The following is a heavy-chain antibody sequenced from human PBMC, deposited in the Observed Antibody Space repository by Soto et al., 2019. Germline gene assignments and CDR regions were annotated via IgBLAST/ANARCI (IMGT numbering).Heavy chain of an antibody. V-gene: IGHV4-59*01. J-gene: IGHJ4*02. CDR1: GGSISSYY. Sequence: SETLSLTCTVSGGSISSYYWSLIRQPPGKGLEWIGYIYYSGSTNYNPSLKSRITISVDTSRNQFSLKLSSVTAADTAVYYCARVGDTSDYFYYLDHWGQGALVTVSS. CDR2: IYYSGST. D-gene: IGHD3-22*01. CDR3: ARVGDTSDYFYYLDH.